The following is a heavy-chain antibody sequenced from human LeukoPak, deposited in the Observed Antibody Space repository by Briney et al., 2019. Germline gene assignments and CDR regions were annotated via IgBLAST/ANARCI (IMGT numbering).Heavy chain of an antibody. Sequence: GGSLRLSCAASGFTFSSYAMSWVRQAPGKGLECISGFSGSGGSTYYADSVKGRFTISRDNAKNSLFLQMNSLRAEDTAVYYCVRDSYTNTWHFQNEDYWGQGTLVTVSS. V-gene: IGHV3-23*01. D-gene: IGHD2-2*02. CDR1: GFTFSSYA. CDR2: FSGSGGST. CDR3: VRDSYTNTWHFQNEDY. J-gene: IGHJ4*02.